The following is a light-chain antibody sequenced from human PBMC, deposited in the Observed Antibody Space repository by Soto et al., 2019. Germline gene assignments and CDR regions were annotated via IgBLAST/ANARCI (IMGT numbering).Light chain of an antibody. CDR3: QQLNSYPIT. J-gene: IGKJ5*01. V-gene: IGKV1-9*01. CDR1: QGISSH. Sequence: DIQLTQSPSFLSASVGDRVTITCRASQGISSHLAWYQQQPGKAPTLLIYVASTLQSGVPSRFSGSGSGTEFILTTSGRQPEDFASYYCQQLNSYPITFGQGTRLEIK. CDR2: VAS.